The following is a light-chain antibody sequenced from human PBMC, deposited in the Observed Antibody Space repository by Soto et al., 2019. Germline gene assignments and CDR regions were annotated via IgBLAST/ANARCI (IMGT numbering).Light chain of an antibody. CDR2: DVT. CDR1: SSDIGVYDC. Sequence: QSALTQPASVSGSPGQSITISCTATSSDIGVYDCVSWYQQHPGRAPKLLIYDVTNRPSGISDRFSGSKSGNTASLTISGLQPEDEADYYCSSYTTGTTRVFGGGTKLTVL. CDR3: SSYTTGTTRV. J-gene: IGLJ3*02. V-gene: IGLV2-14*01.